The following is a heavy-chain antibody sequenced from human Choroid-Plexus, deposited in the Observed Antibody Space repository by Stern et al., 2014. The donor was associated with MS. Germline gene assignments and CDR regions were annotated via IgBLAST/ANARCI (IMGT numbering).Heavy chain of an antibody. Sequence: EVQLVESGGGLVQPGGSLRLACAASGFRFSNYALTWVRQAPGKGLEWVSGISASGGSTSPADYVKGRFTIFRDNSKNTVYLRMNGLRGEDTAVYYCASRTRYYGMDVWGQGTTVTVSS. J-gene: IGHJ6*02. D-gene: IGHD1-14*01. CDR1: GFRFSNYA. CDR2: ISASGGST. V-gene: IGHV3-23*04. CDR3: ASRTRYYGMDV.